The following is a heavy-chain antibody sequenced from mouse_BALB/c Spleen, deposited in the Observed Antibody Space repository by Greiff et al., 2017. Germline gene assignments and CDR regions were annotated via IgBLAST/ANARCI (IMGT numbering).Heavy chain of an antibody. CDR1: GSSLTSYG. V-gene: IGHV2-2*02. Sequence: VQLHQSGPGLVQPSQSLSITCTASGSSLTSYGVHWVRQSPGKGLEWLGAIWSGGSTDYNADFISRLSISKDNSKCQVFFRMNSMQANDTAIYYCATMRVTADWGEGTLVTVSA. CDR3: ATMRVTAD. D-gene: IGHD2-3*01. J-gene: IGHJ3*01. CDR2: IWSGGST.